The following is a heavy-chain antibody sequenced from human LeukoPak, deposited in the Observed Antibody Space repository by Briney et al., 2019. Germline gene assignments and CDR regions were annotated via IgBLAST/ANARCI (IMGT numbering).Heavy chain of an antibody. CDR1: GGSISSYY. CDR2: IYYGGST. Sequence: SSETLSLTCTVSGGSISSYYWIWIRQPPGKGLEWIGYIYYGGSTNYNPSLKSRVTISVDTSKNQFSLKLSSVTAADTAVYYCARFPPDCSSTSCYSNYWGQGTLVTVSS. J-gene: IGHJ4*02. CDR3: ARFPPDCSSTSCYSNY. D-gene: IGHD2-2*01. V-gene: IGHV4-59*01.